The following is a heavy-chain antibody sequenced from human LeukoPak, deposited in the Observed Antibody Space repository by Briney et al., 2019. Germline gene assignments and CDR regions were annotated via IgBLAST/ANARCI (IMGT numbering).Heavy chain of an antibody. CDR1: AGXFSGYY. V-gene: IGHV4-34*01. Sequence: SETLSLTCAVYAGXFSGYYCSWIRQPPGKGLEWIGQINHSGSTNYNPSLKSRVTISVDTSKNKVSLKLSSVTAADTAVYCCARGVYDSRAYYVADFDYWGQGTLVTVSS. CDR3: ARGVYDSRAYYVADFDY. D-gene: IGHD3-22*01. J-gene: IGHJ4*02. CDR2: INHSGST.